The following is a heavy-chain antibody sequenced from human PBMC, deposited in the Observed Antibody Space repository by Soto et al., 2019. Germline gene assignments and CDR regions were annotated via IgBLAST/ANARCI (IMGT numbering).Heavy chain of an antibody. Sequence: NPSETLSLTCTVSGGSISSYYWSWIRQPPGKGLEWIGYIYYSGSTNYNPSLKSRVTISVDTSKNQFSLKLSSVTAADTAVYYCARESYRGMDVWGQGTTVTVSS. D-gene: IGHD3-16*02. J-gene: IGHJ6*02. CDR3: ARESYRGMDV. CDR1: GGSISSYY. V-gene: IGHV4-59*01. CDR2: IYYSGST.